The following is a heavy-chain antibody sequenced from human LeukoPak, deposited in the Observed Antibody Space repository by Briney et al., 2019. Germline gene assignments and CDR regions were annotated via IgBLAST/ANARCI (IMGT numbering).Heavy chain of an antibody. J-gene: IGHJ4*02. CDR2: ICYSGTT. D-gene: IGHD3-16*01. CDR3: AKGRASHEY. Sequence: SETLSLTCTVSGASISSYYWSWIRQPPGKGLEWIGSICYSGTTNYNPSLKSRGTISIDTSKNQFSLELTSVTAADTAVFYCAKGRASHEYWGQGILVTVSS. V-gene: IGHV4-59*01. CDR1: GASISSYY.